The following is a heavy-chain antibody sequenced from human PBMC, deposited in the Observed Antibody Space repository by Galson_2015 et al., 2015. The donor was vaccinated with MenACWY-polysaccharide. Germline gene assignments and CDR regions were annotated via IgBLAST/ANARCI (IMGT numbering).Heavy chain of an antibody. CDR1: GFIFSNYE. CDR2: ISNDGSYE. CDR3: AKFRGGGAIDV. Sequence: SLRLSCAASGFIFSNYEMHWVRQAPGKGLEWAAAISNDGSYEYIVDSIRGRFTISRDNSKNTLYLQMDSLRGEDTAVYYCAKFRGGGAIDVWGSGTTVTVSA. J-gene: IGHJ6*04. D-gene: IGHD3-10*01. V-gene: IGHV3-30*18.